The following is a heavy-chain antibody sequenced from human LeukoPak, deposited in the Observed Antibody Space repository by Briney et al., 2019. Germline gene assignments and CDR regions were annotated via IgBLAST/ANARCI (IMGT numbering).Heavy chain of an antibody. D-gene: IGHD3-10*01. CDR3: ARTMARYAFFDY. V-gene: IGHV1-24*01. CDR2: FDPEDGET. Sequence: ASVKVSCKVSGYTLTELSMHWVRQAPGKGLEWMGGFDPEDGETIYAQKFQGRVTMTEDTSTDTAYMELSSLRSEDTAVYYCARTMARYAFFDYWGQGTLVTVSS. CDR1: GYTLTELS. J-gene: IGHJ4*02.